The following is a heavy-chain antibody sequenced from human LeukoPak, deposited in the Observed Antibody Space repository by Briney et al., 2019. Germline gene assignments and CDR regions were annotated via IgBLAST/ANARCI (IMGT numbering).Heavy chain of an antibody. Sequence: ASVKVSCKASGYTFTSYGISWVRQAPGQGLEWMGWISAYNGNTNYAQKLQGRVTITTDKSTSTAYMELRSLRSDDTGVYYSARGPGVGVLSTWWTDLFDSWGQGTLVTVSS. CDR2: ISAYNGNT. J-gene: IGHJ4*02. D-gene: IGHD3-16*02. V-gene: IGHV1-18*01. CDR3: ARGPGVGVLSTWWTDLFDS. CDR1: GYTFTSYG.